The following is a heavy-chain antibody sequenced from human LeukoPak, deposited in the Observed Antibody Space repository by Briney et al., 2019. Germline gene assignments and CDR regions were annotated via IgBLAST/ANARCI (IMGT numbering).Heavy chain of an antibody. J-gene: IGHJ3*02. Sequence: ASVKVSCKTSGYTFTSNSMHWVRQAPGQRLEWKGWINADTGIRKYSENFQGRVTITTDTSARSAYMELSSLRSEDTAVYYCARGFNWASDIWGQGTMVTVSS. V-gene: IGHV1-3*01. CDR3: ARGFNWASDI. CDR2: INADTGIR. D-gene: IGHD1-1*01. CDR1: GYTFTSNS.